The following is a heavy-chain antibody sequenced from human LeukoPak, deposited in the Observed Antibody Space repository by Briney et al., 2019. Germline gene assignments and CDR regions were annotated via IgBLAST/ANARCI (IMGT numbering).Heavy chain of an antibody. J-gene: IGHJ3*02. V-gene: IGHV3-23*01. CDR1: GFTFSSYA. Sequence: PGGSLRLSCAASGFTFSSYAMSWVRQAPGKGLEWVSAISGSGGSTYYADSVKGRFTISRDNSKNTLYLQMNSLRAEDTAVYYCAKDPFSGELLPSDVAFDIWGQGTMVTVSS. CDR3: AKDPFSGELLPSDVAFDI. CDR2: ISGSGGST. D-gene: IGHD1-26*01.